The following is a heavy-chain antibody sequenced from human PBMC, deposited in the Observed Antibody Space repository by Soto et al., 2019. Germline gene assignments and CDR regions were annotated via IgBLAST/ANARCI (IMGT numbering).Heavy chain of an antibody. V-gene: IGHV1-69*01. D-gene: IGHD1-26*01. Sequence: QVQLVQSGAEVKKPGSSVKVSCQASGGSFIKFGISWVRRAPGQGLEWMGGIVPLFGTTNYAQKFQGRVTITADESTTTSYMELSSLTSEDTAVYCCATSFDSERYTDYWGQGTLVTVSS. J-gene: IGHJ4*02. CDR2: IVPLFGTT. CDR3: ATSFDSERYTDY. CDR1: GGSFIKFG.